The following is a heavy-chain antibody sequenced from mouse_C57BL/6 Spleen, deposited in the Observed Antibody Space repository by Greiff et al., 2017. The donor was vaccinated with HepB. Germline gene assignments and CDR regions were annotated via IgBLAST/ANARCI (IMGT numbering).Heavy chain of an antibody. J-gene: IGHJ3*01. CDR3: TTPLGYGSSAWFAY. CDR1: GFNIKDDY. V-gene: IGHV14-4*01. CDR2: IDPENGDT. Sequence: EVQLQQSGAELVRPGASVKLSCTASGFNIKDDYMHWVKQRPEQGLEWIGWIDPENGDTEYASKFQGKATITADTSSNTAYLQLSSLTSEDTAVYYCTTPLGYGSSAWFAYWGQGTLVTVSA. D-gene: IGHD1-1*01.